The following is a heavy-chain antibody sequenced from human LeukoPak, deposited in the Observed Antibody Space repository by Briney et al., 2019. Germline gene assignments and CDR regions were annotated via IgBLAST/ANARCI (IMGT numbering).Heavy chain of an antibody. J-gene: IGHJ4*02. CDR1: GYTFTDYY. D-gene: IGHD4-23*01. CDR2: IRLSSGGT. Sequence: ASVKVSCKTYGYTFTDYYMHWVRQAPGQGLEWMGRIRLSSGGTNYAQKFQGRVTVTRDTSISTVYMELTRLRSDDTAVYYCRLVTMGDYWGQGTLVTVSS. CDR3: RLVTMGDY. V-gene: IGHV1-2*06.